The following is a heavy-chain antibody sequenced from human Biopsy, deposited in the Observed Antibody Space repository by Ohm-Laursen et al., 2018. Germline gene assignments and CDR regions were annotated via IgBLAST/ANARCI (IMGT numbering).Heavy chain of an antibody. CDR3: AGAGGHSF. CDR2: IHGSGRT. CDR1: GFSFSSYW. J-gene: IGHJ4*02. D-gene: IGHD3-16*01. Sequence: SLRLSCAASGFSFSSYWMHWVRQAPGKGLEWVSMIHGSGRTDYADSVKGRFTVSRDNSKDTVYLQMNALRVDDTAMYYCAGAGGHSFWGQGALVTVSS. V-gene: IGHV3-66*01.